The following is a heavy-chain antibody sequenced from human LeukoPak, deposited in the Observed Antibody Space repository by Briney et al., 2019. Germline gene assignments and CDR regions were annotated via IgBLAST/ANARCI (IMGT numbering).Heavy chain of an antibody. J-gene: IGHJ4*02. CDR2: IIPIFGTA. CDR3: ARDLTHDFWSGYPS. D-gene: IGHD3-3*01. Sequence: ASVKVSCKASGGTFSSYAISWVRQAPGQGLEWMGGIIPIFGTANYAQKFQGRVKITTDESTSTAYMELSSLRSEDTAVYYCARDLTHDFWSGYPSWGQGTLVTASS. CDR1: GGTFSSYA. V-gene: IGHV1-69*05.